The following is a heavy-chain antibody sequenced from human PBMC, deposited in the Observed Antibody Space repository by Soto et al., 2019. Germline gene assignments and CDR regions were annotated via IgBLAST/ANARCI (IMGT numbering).Heavy chain of an antibody. CDR1: GYTFTSYA. CDR2: INAGNGNT. CDR3: ARERYLGWQQLAFDY. V-gene: IGHV1-3*01. D-gene: IGHD6-13*01. Sequence: ASVKVSCKASGYTFTSYAMHWVRQAPGQRLEWMGWINAGNGNTKYSQKFQGRVTITRDTSASTAYMELSSLRSEDTAVYYCARERYLGWQQLAFDYWGQGTLVTVSS. J-gene: IGHJ4*02.